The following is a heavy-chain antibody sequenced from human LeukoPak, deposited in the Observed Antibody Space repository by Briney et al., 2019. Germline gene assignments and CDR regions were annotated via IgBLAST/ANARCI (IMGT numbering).Heavy chain of an antibody. CDR2: IYHSGST. J-gene: IGHJ4*02. CDR3: ARSTDY. V-gene: IGHV4-38-2*01. Sequence: PSETLSLTCAVSGYSISSGYYWGWIRQPPGKGLEWIGSIYHSGSTYYNPSLKSRVTISVDTSKNQFSLKLSSVTAADTAVYYCARSTDYWVQGTLVTVSS. CDR1: GYSISSGYY. D-gene: IGHD2-2*01.